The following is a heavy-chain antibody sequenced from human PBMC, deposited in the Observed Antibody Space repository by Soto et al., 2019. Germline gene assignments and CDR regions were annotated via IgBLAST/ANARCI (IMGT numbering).Heavy chain of an antibody. J-gene: IGHJ4*02. CDR1: GFSLSTSRVG. CDR3: APAYDGRSLY. V-gene: IGHV2-5*02. CDR2: IYWDDAK. Sequence: QITLKESGPTLVKPTQTLTLTCTFSGFSLSTSRVGVGWIRQPPGKALEWLAVIYWDDAKTYRPSLKSRLTITKDTSKNQVALTMTNMDPVDTATYYCAPAYDGRSLYWGQGTLVTVSS. D-gene: IGHD3-22*01.